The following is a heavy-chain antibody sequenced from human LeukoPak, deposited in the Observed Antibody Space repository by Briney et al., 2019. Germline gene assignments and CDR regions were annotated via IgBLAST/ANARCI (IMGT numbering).Heavy chain of an antibody. Sequence: PGGSLRLSCAVSGFPFSIYEMNWLRQAPGKGLEWVSNIGSSGTTIYYADSVKGRFSISRDNAKNSLYLQMNSLRVEDTAVYYCALLAVASDFDYWGQGALVTVSS. CDR1: GFPFSIYE. D-gene: IGHD6-19*01. CDR2: IGSSGTTI. CDR3: ALLAVASDFDY. J-gene: IGHJ4*02. V-gene: IGHV3-48*03.